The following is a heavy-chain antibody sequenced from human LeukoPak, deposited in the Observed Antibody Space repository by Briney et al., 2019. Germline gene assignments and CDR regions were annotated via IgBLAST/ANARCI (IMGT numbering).Heavy chain of an antibody. CDR3: VRGGDAYASDWFDA. CDR2: IRGSSI. J-gene: IGHJ5*02. CDR1: GFTFSNYQ. V-gene: IGHV3-48*03. Sequence: GGSLRLSCPASGFTFSNYQMSWVRQAPGKEPQWVAGIRGSSIAYADSVKGRFIISRDNAKSSLYLQLNSLRDEDMAVYYCVRGGDAYASDWFDAWGQGTLVTVSS. D-gene: IGHD3-10*01.